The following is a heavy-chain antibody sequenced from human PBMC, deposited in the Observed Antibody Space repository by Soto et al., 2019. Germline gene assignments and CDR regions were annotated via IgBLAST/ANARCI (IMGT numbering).Heavy chain of an antibody. J-gene: IGHJ6*02. D-gene: IGHD6-6*01. CDR2: IYYSGST. Sequence: QVQLQESGPGLVKPSETLSLTCTVSGGSISSYYWSWIRQPPGKGLEWIGYIYYSGSTNYNPSLKSRVTISVDTSKNQFSLKLSSVTAADTAVYYCARDRGPWGIAARPGMDVWGQGTSVTVSS. CDR3: ARDRGPWGIAARPGMDV. CDR1: GGSISSYY. V-gene: IGHV4-59*01.